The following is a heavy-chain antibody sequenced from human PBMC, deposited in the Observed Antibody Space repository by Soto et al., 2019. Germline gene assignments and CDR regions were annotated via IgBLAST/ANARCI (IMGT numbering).Heavy chain of an antibody. CDR3: ARDGWDSWIQLWFTV. CDR2: ISAYNGNT. V-gene: IGHV1-18*01. Sequence: QVQLVQSGAEVKKPGASVKVSCKASGYTFTSYGISWVRQAPGQGLEWMGWISAYNGNTNYAQKLQGRVTMTTDTSTSTADMELRSLRSDDTAVYYCARDGWDSWIQLWFTVWGQGTTVTVSS. CDR1: GYTFTSYG. J-gene: IGHJ6*02. D-gene: IGHD5-18*01.